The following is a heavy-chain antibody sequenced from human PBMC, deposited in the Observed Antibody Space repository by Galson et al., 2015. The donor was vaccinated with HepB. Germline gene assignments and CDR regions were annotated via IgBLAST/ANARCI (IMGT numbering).Heavy chain of an antibody. CDR1: GFSFSSYA. D-gene: IGHD2-2*02. CDR2: ISGNGGDT. J-gene: IGHJ6*02. CDR3: AKGDVWGPAAINYGLHV. Sequence: SLRLSCAASGFSFSSYAMTWVRQAPGKGLEWVSSISGNGGDTKYGDSVKGRFTIFRDKAKSTLYLLMNSLRAEDTAVYYCAKGDVWGPAAINYGLHVWGQGTTVTVSS. V-gene: IGHV3-23*01.